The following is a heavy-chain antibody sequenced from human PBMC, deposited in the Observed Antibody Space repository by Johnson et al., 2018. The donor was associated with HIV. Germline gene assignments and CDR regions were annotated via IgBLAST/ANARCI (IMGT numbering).Heavy chain of an antibody. Sequence: VQLVESGGGLVQPGGSLRLSCAASGFTFSSYWMSWVRQAPGKGLEWVANIKQDGSEKYYVDSVKGRFTISRDNAKNSLYLQMNSLRAEDTALYYCARARYGDPLNLDACDIWGQGTMVTVSS. J-gene: IGHJ3*02. CDR1: GFTFSSYW. CDR3: ARARYGDPLNLDACDI. V-gene: IGHV3-7*05. CDR2: IKQDGSEK. D-gene: IGHD4-17*01.